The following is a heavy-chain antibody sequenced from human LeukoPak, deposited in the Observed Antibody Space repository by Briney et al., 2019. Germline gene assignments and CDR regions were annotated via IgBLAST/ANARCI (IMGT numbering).Heavy chain of an antibody. CDR3: ARVESGYSYGYFDH. CDR2: IYYSGST. V-gene: IGHV4-59*01. J-gene: IGHJ4*02. D-gene: IGHD5-18*01. CDR1: GGSISSYY. Sequence: SETLSLTCTVSGGSISSYYWSWIRQPPGKGLEWIGYIYYSGSTNYNPSLKSRVTISVDTSKNQLSLKLSSVTAADTAVYYCARVESGYSYGYFDHWGQGTLVTVSS.